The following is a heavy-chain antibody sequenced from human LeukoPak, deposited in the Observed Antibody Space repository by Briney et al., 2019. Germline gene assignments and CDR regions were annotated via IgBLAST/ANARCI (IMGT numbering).Heavy chain of an antibody. J-gene: IGHJ4*02. Sequence: ASVKVSCKASGGTFSSYAISWVRQAPGQGLEWMGGIIPIFGTANYAQKFQGRVTITADESTSTAYMELSSLRSEDTAVYYCARGSSPSYYYDSSGPSFDYWAREPWSPSPQ. V-gene: IGHV1-69*13. CDR2: IIPIFGTA. CDR1: GGTFSSYA. D-gene: IGHD3-22*01. CDR3: ARGSSPSYYYDSSGPSFDY.